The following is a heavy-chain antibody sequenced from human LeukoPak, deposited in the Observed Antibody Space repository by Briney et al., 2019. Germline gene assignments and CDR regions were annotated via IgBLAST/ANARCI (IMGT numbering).Heavy chain of an antibody. D-gene: IGHD4-23*01. V-gene: IGHV4-4*02. J-gene: IGHJ4*02. CDR1: GASIISSNW. Sequence: SGTLSLTCAVSGASIISSNWWSWVRQPTGKGLEWIGEISHSGSTNYNPSLKSRLTISVDKSKNQFSLSLSSVTAADTAVYYCARDAWTTVVTPLILWGQGTLVTVSS. CDR2: ISHSGST. CDR3: ARDAWTTVVTPLIL.